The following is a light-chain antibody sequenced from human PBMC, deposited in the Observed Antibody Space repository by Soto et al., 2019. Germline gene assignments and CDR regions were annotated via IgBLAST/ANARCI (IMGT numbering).Light chain of an antibody. CDR2: DAS. CDR1: QSVSSK. J-gene: IGKJ5*01. Sequence: EIVMTQSPGTLSVSPGERVTLSCRASQSVSSKLVWYQRKPGQSPRLLIYDASTRATGMPGRFSGSGSGTEFTLTISSLQSEDFAVYYCQQYNNWPWTFGQGTRLEIK. V-gene: IGKV3-15*01. CDR3: QQYNNWPWT.